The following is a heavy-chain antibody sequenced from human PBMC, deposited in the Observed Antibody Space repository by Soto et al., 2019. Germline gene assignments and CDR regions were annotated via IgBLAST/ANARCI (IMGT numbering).Heavy chain of an antibody. V-gene: IGHV1-3*01. CDR1: GYTFTSYA. CDR3: ARSPRIGVRGAS. J-gene: IGHJ5*02. Sequence: ASVKVSCKASGYTFTSYAIHWVRQAPGQRLEWMAWINAGNGVTKYSQKFQDRVTITRDTSATTAYMELSSLRSEDTAVYYCARSPRIGVRGASWGQGTLVTVSS. CDR2: INAGNGVT. D-gene: IGHD2-15*01.